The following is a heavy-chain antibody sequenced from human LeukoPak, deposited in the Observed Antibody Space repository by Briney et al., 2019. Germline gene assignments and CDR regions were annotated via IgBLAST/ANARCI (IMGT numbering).Heavy chain of an antibody. D-gene: IGHD3-3*01. CDR1: VFTFSNYW. CDR2: IKSDGTGI. J-gene: IGHJ4*02. V-gene: IGHV3-74*01. CDR3: VRGQTIDY. Sequence: YPGGSLRLSCTTSVFTFSNYWMYWVRQAPGKGLMWVSRIKSDGTGITYTDSVEGRLTISRDNAKNTLYLQMNSLRDEDTAVYYCVRGQTIDYWGQGTLVTVSS.